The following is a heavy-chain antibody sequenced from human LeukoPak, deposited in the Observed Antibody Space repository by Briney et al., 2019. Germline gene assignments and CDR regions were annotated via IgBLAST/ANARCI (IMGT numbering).Heavy chain of an antibody. CDR3: ARAPRCSGGSCYESAFDI. D-gene: IGHD2-15*01. Sequence: PSETLSLTCAVSGGSISSSNWWSWVRQPPGKGLEWIGEIYHSGSTNYNPSLKSRVTISVDKSKNQFSLKLSSVTAADTAVYYCARAPRCSGGSCYESAFDIWGQGTMVTVSS. V-gene: IGHV4-4*02. CDR1: GGSISSSNW. CDR2: IYHSGST. J-gene: IGHJ3*02.